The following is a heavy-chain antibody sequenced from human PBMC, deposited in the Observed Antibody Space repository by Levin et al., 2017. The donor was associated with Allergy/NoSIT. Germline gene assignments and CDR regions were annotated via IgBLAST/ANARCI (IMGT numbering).Heavy chain of an antibody. D-gene: IGHD3-22*01. CDR2: ISWNSGSI. V-gene: IGHV3-9*01. CDR3: AKERYDRRRYFDL. CDR1: GFTFDDFA. Sequence: GGSLRLSCAASGFTFDDFAMHWVRQAPGKGLEWVSGISWNSGSIVYADSVRGRFTVSRNNTKNSLFLQVNSLRAEDTALYYCAKERYDRRRYFDLWGQGTLVIVSS. J-gene: IGHJ4*02.